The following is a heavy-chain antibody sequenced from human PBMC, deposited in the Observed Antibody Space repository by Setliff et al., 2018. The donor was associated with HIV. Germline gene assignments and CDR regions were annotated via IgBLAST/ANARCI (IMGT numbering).Heavy chain of an antibody. J-gene: IGHJ5*02. CDR2: ISGSSANI. Sequence: PGGSLRLSCAASGFTFNTYSMNWVRQAPGKGLEWISYISGSSANIQYADSVRGRFTISRDNARNSMYLQMNSLRAEDTAVYYCARTASYGNSWYHWFDPWGRGTQVTVSS. V-gene: IGHV3-48*01. CDR1: GFTFNTYS. D-gene: IGHD6-13*01. CDR3: ARTASYGNSWYHWFDP.